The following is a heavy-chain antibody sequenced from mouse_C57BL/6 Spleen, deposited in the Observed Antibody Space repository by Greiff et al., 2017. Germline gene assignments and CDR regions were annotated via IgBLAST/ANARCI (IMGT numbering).Heavy chain of an antibody. D-gene: IGHD2-4*01. Sequence: EVKLMESGGDLVKPGGSLKLSCAASGFTFSSYGMSWVRQTPDKRLEWVATISSGGSYTYYPDSVKGRFTISRDNAKNTLYLQMSSLKSEDTAMYYCARRYDYEGFAYWGQGTLVTVSA. V-gene: IGHV5-6*02. J-gene: IGHJ3*01. CDR3: ARRYDYEGFAY. CDR2: ISSGGSYT. CDR1: GFTFSSYG.